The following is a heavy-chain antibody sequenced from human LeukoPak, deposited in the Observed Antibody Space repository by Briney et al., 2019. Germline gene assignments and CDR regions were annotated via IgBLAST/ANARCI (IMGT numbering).Heavy chain of an antibody. Sequence: SETLSLTCTVSGGSISSSSYYWGWIRQPPGKGLEWIGYIYYSGSTNYNPSLKSRVTISVDTSKNQFSLKLSSVTAADTAVYYCARDRIFGKDTAMVRGYYYYMDVWGKGTTVTVSS. CDR2: IYYSGST. CDR3: ARDRIFGKDTAMVRGYYYYMDV. CDR1: GGSISSSSYY. D-gene: IGHD5-18*01. V-gene: IGHV4-61*01. J-gene: IGHJ6*03.